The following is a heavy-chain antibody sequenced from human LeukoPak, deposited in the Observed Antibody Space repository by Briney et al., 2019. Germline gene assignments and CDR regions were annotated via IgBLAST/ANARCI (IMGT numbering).Heavy chain of an antibody. D-gene: IGHD3-3*01. CDR1: GYTFTSYD. J-gene: IGHJ5*02. CDR2: MNPNSGNT. V-gene: IGHV1-8*03. CDR3: ARGGVYYDFWSGYYPPYNWFDP. Sequence: GASVKVSCKASGYTFTSYDINWVRQATGQGLEWVGWMNPNSGNTGYAQKFQGRVTITRNTSISTAYMELSSLRSEDTAVYYCARGGVYYDFWSGYYPPYNWFDPWGQGTLVTVSS.